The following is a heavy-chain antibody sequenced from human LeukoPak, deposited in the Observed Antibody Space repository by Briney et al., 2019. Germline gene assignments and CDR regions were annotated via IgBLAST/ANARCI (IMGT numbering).Heavy chain of an antibody. D-gene: IGHD4-17*01. CDR2: ISSSSYI. V-gene: IGHV3-21*01. J-gene: IGHJ3*02. Sequence: GGSLRLSCAASGFPFSSYSMNWVRQAPGKGLEWVSSISSSSYIYYADSVKGRFTISRDNAKNSLYLQMNSLRAEDTAVYYCARVSYGEVNPWAFDIWGQGSMVTVSS. CDR1: GFPFSSYS. CDR3: ARVSYGEVNPWAFDI.